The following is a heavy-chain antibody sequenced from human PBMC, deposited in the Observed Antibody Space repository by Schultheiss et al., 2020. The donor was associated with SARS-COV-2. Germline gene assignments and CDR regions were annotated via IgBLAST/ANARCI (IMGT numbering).Heavy chain of an antibody. V-gene: IGHV3-7*03. D-gene: IGHD6-13*01. CDR1: GFTFSSYW. J-gene: IGHJ4*02. CDR2: IKQDGSEK. CDR3: ARDGYSSSWFNFDY. Sequence: GGSLRLSCAASGFTFSSYWMSWVRQAPGKGLEWVANIKQDGSEKYYVDSVKGRFTISRDNAKNSLYLQMNSLRAEDTAVYYCARDGYSSSWFNFDYWGQGTLVTSPQ.